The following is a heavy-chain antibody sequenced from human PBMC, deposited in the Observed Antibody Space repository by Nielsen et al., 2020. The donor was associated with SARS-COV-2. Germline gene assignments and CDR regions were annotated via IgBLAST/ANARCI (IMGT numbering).Heavy chain of an antibody. Sequence: GGSLRLSCAASGFTFSDYYMNWIRQAPGKGLEWVSNISTNGCTINYADSVKGRFTISRDNAKNSLYLQMNSLRAEDTAVYYCARDRTTMVRGVNLGIMGYWGQGTLVTVSS. J-gene: IGHJ4*02. CDR1: GFTFSDYY. CDR3: ARDRTTMVRGVNLGIMGY. D-gene: IGHD3-10*01. CDR2: ISTNGCTI. V-gene: IGHV3-11*04.